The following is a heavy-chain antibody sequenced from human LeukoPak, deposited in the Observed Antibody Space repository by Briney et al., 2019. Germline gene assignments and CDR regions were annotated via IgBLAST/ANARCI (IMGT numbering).Heavy chain of an antibody. CDR2: IKHDESEE. V-gene: IGHV3-7*05. CDR1: GFPFDTYW. D-gene: IGHD4-17*01. CDR3: ARISVHYGDLFDC. Sequence: GGPLRLSCAASGFPFDTYWMSWVRQAPGKGLEWVANIKHDESEESYVDSVKGRFTISRDNAQKSLYLQMKSLRAEDTAVYYCARISVHYGDLFDCWGQGTLVTVST. J-gene: IGHJ4*02.